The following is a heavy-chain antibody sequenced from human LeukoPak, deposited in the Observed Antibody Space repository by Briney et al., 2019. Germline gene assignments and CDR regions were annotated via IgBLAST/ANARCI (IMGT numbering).Heavy chain of an antibody. J-gene: IGHJ4*02. CDR1: GFTFNNYA. CDR3: ARALDVDTAMVGYFDY. V-gene: IGHV3-23*01. CDR2: ISGSSNDI. Sequence: GSLRLSCEASGFTFNNYAIHWVRQAPGKGLEWVSVISGSSNDIFYADSVKGRFTISRDNSKNTLYLQMNSLRAEDTAVYYCARALDVDTAMVGYFDYWGQGTLVTVSS. D-gene: IGHD5-18*01.